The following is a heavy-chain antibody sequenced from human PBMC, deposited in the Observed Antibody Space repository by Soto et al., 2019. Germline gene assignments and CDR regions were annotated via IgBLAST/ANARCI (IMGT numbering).Heavy chain of an antibody. V-gene: IGHV3-21*01. CDR1: GFTFSSYT. CDR2: ISGTSTYR. D-gene: IGHD6-6*01. CDR3: ARVIIVTRGYFDF. Sequence: GSLRLSCAGSGFTFSSYTMNWVRQAPGKGLEWVASISGTSTYRHYADSVKGRFTISRDNDKKSLYLQINSLRAEDTAVYYCARVIIVTRGYFDFWGQGTLVTVSS. J-gene: IGHJ4*02.